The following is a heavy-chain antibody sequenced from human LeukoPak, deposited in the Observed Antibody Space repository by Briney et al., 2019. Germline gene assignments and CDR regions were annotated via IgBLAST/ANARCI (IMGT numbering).Heavy chain of an antibody. V-gene: IGHV3-23*01. D-gene: IGHD1-26*01. CDR2: ISGSGGST. J-gene: IGHJ3*02. Sequence: GGSLRLSCAASGFTFSSYVMHWVRQAPGKGLEWVSTISGSGGSTYYADSVKGRFTISRDNSKNTLYLQMNSLRAEDTAVYYCAKDWGSGSYQPDAFDIWGQGTMVTVSS. CDR3: AKDWGSGSYQPDAFDI. CDR1: GFTFSSYV.